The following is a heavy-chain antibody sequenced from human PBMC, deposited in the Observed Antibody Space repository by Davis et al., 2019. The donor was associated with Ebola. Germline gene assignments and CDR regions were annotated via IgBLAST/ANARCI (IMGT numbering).Heavy chain of an antibody. J-gene: IGHJ5*02. CDR2: ISAYNGNT. Sequence: AASVKVSCKASGGTFTSYGISWVRQAPGQGLEWMGWISAYNGNTNYAQKLQGRVTMTTDTSTSTAYMELRSLRSDDTAVYYCARDITMVQGGWFDPWGQGTLVTVSS. CDR1: GGTFTSYG. V-gene: IGHV1-18*01. CDR3: ARDITMVQGGWFDP. D-gene: IGHD3-10*01.